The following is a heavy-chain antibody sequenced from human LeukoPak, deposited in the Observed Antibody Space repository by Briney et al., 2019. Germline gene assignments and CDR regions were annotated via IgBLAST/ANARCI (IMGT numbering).Heavy chain of an antibody. Sequence: GSLRLSCAASGFTFSSYSMNWFRQAPGRGLEWVAYIGGSRSGSSRSIIYYADSVKGRFTISRDNAKNSLYLQMNSLRAEDTALYYCARDYGDYVGDRLDYWGQGTLVTVSS. D-gene: IGHD4-17*01. V-gene: IGHV3-48*04. J-gene: IGHJ4*02. CDR2: IGGSRSGSSRSII. CDR3: ARDYGDYVGDRLDY. CDR1: GFTFSSYS.